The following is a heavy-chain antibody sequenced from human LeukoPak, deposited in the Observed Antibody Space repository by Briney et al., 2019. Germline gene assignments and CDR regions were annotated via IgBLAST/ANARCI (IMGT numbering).Heavy chain of an antibody. CDR1: GGTFSSYA. Sequence: GASVKVSCKASGGTFSSYAISWVRQAPGQGLEWMGGIIPILGIANYAQKFQGRVTITADKSTSTAHMELSSLRSEDTAVYYCARDWPRWCSSTSCLNWFDPWGQGTLVTVSS. V-gene: IGHV1-69*10. J-gene: IGHJ5*02. CDR3: ARDWPRWCSSTSCLNWFDP. D-gene: IGHD2-2*01. CDR2: IIPILGIA.